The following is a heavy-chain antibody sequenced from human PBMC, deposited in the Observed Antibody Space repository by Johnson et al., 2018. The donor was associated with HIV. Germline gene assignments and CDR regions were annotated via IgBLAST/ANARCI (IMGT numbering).Heavy chain of an antibody. Sequence: QVQLVESGGGLVKPGGSLRLSCAASGFTFSSYAMHWVRQAPGRGLEWVAVISYDASKKYYADSVKGRFTISRDNSKNTLYLQMNSLRAEDTAVYYCARLPSGYSRDDFDIWGQGTMVTVSS. CDR1: GFTFSSYA. D-gene: IGHD5-18*01. V-gene: IGHV3-30*04. CDR2: ISYDASKK. J-gene: IGHJ3*02. CDR3: ARLPSGYSRDDFDI.